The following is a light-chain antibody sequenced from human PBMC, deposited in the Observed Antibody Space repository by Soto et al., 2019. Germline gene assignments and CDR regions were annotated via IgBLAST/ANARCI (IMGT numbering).Light chain of an antibody. Sequence: QSALTQPASVSGSPGQSITISCTGTSSDDGGYNYVSWYQQHPGKATKLMIYEVSNRPSGVSSRFSGSKSGNTASLTISGLQAEDEADYYCSSYTSSSTRVFGGGTKLTVL. J-gene: IGLJ3*02. V-gene: IGLV2-14*01. CDR1: SSDDGGYNY. CDR3: SSYTSSSTRV. CDR2: EVS.